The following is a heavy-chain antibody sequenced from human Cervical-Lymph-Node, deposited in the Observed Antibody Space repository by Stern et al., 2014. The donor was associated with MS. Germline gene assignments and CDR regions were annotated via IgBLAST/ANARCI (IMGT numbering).Heavy chain of an antibody. CDR2: IHPSGNA. Sequence: VQLVESGPGLVKPSQTLSLTCTLSGGSVSSGSSYWSWIRQPAGKGLEWIGRIHPSGNAFYTPSLESRVTISPATSKNQISLTLNPVTAADTAVYYCASGYRFFESWGQGTLVTVSS. J-gene: IGHJ4*02. V-gene: IGHV4-61*02. D-gene: IGHD5-18*01. CDR3: ASGYRFFES. CDR1: GGSVSSGSSY.